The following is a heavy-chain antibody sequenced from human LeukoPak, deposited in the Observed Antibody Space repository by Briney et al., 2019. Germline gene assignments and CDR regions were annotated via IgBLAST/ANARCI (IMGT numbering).Heavy chain of an antibody. V-gene: IGHV1-46*01. CDR2: INPSGGST. CDR3: ARDRDDSNTAMVY. D-gene: IGHD5-18*01. Sequence: GASVKVSCKASGYTFTGYYMHWVRQAPGQGLEWMGWINPSGGSTSYAQKFQGRVTMTRDMSTSTVYKELSSLRSEDTAVYYCARDRDDSNTAMVYWGQGTLVTVSS. J-gene: IGHJ4*02. CDR1: GYTFTGYY.